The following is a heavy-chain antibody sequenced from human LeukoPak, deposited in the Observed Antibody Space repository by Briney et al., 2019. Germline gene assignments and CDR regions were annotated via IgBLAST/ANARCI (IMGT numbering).Heavy chain of an antibody. V-gene: IGHV4-38-2*02. CDR3: ATLMSTRYYFDY. Sequence: SETLSLTCTVSGYSIRSGYYWGWIRQPPRKGLEWIGSIYHSGITYYNPSLKSRVTISVDTSKNQFSLKLSSVTAADTAVYFCATLMSTRYYFDYWGQGTLVTVSS. CDR2: IYHSGIT. CDR1: GYSIRSGYY. D-gene: IGHD5/OR15-5a*01. J-gene: IGHJ4*02.